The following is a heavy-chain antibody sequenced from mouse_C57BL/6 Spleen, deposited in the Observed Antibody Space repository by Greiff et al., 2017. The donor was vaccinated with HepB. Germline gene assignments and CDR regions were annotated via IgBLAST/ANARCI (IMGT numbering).Heavy chain of an antibody. CDR1: GYSITSGYY. CDR3: ARAYEGGYYAMDY. D-gene: IGHD2-12*01. CDR2: ISYDGSN. V-gene: IGHV3-6*01. J-gene: IGHJ4*01. Sequence: EVQLQESGPGLVKPSQSLSLTCSVTGYSITSGYYWNWIRQFPGNKLEWMGYISYDGSNNYNPSLKNRISITRDTSKNQFFLKLNSVTTEDTATYYCARAYEGGYYAMDYWGQGTSVTVSS.